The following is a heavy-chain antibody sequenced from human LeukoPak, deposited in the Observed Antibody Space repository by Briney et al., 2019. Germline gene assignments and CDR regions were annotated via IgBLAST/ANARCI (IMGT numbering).Heavy chain of an antibody. Sequence: SETLTLTCAVYGESFSGYYWSWIRQPPGKGLEWIGEINHSGSTNYNPSLKSRVTISVDTSKNQFSLKLSSVTAADTAVYYCARKSGRFDPWGQGTLVTVSS. CDR3: ARKSGRFDP. V-gene: IGHV4-34*01. CDR2: INHSGST. CDR1: GESFSGYY. D-gene: IGHD5-12*01. J-gene: IGHJ5*02.